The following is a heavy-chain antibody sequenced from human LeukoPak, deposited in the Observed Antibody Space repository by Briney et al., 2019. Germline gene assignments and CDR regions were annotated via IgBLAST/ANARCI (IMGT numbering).Heavy chain of an antibody. Sequence: ASVKVSFKASGYTFTSYYLHWVRQAPGQGLEWMGIINPSGGGTSYAQKFQGRVTMTRDTSTSTVYMELSSLSSEDTAVYYCARSRAATAYCSGGSCYAFDYWGQVTLVTVSS. CDR1: GYTFTSYY. D-gene: IGHD2-15*01. CDR2: INPSGGGT. V-gene: IGHV1-46*01. CDR3: ARSRAATAYCSGGSCYAFDY. J-gene: IGHJ4*02.